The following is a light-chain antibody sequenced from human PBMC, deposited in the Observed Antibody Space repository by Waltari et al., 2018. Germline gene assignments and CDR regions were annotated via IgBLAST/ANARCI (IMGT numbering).Light chain of an antibody. V-gene: IGKV3-15*01. CDR1: QRVSSN. J-gene: IGKJ3*01. Sequence: DIVMKQSPATLSVSPGERTTLSCRARQRVSSNLAWYQQKPVQDPRLLIYGASTRATGIPASFSGSGSGTDFTLTISSMQSEYFAVYYCQQYNNWPIFTFGPGTKVDIK. CDR2: GAS. CDR3: QQYNNWPIFT.